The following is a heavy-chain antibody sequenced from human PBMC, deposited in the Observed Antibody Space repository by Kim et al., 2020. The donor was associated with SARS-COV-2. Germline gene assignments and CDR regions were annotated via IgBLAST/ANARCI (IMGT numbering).Heavy chain of an antibody. CDR2: IYGGGST. CDR3: AREPSTYFDY. J-gene: IGHJ4*02. Sequence: GGSLRLSCVASGFTVSNTYMSWVRQAPGKGLEWVSIIYGGGSTYYADSVKGRFTISRDDSKNTVYLQMNSLRDEDTAVYFCAREPSTYFDYWGQGTLVTVSS. V-gene: IGHV3-66*01. CDR1: GFTVSNTY.